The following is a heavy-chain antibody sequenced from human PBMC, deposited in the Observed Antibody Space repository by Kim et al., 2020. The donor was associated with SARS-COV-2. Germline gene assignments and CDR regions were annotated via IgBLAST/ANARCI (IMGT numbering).Heavy chain of an antibody. Sequence: ASVKVSCKASGYTFTSYAMHWVRQAPGQRLEWMGWIKAGNGNTKYSQKFQGRVTITRDTSASTAYMELSSLRFEDTAVYYCARDHRSCSSTTCYGESIDYWGQGTLGTVSS. CDR2: IKAGNGNT. CDR1: GYTFTSYA. J-gene: IGHJ4*02. CDR3: ARDHRSCSSTTCYGESIDY. V-gene: IGHV1-3*01. D-gene: IGHD2-2*01.